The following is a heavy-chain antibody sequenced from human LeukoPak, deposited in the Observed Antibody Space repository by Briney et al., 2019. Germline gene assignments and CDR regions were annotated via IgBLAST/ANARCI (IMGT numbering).Heavy chain of an antibody. CDR2: ISAYNGNT. Sequence: GASVKVSCKASGYTFTSYGISWVRQAPGQGLEWMGWISAYNGNTNYAQKLQGRVTMTTDTSTSTAYMELRSLRSDDTAVYYCARVNGFCSSTSCSYGYGMDVWGIGTTVTVSS. D-gene: IGHD2-2*01. CDR1: GYTFTSYG. CDR3: ARVNGFCSSTSCSYGYGMDV. V-gene: IGHV1-18*04. J-gene: IGHJ6*04.